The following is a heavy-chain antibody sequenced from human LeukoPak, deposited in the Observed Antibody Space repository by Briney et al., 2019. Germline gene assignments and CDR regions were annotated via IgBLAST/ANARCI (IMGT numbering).Heavy chain of an antibody. J-gene: IGHJ5*02. CDR1: GYSISSGYY. D-gene: IGHD4-17*01. V-gene: IGHV4-38-2*01. CDR3: ARRDYDNWFDP. CDR2: IYHTGNT. Sequence: PSETLSLTCVVSGYSISSGYYWGWIRQPPGKGLHWLGSIYHTGNTYHNPSLKSRVTILLDTSKNQFALTLTPVTAPDTAVDFCARRDYDNWFDPRGQGTLVTVSS.